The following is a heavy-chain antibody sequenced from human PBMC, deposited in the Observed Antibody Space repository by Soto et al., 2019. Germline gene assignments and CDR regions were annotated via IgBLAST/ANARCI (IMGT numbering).Heavy chain of an antibody. J-gene: IGHJ4*02. D-gene: IGHD4-17*01. CDR3: AKDYGDYLYYFDY. Sequence: QVPLVQSGAEVKKPGASVKVSCKASGYTFTSYAMHWVRQAPGQRLEWMGWINAGNGNTKYSQKFQGRVTITRDTSASTAYMELSSVRSEDTAVYYCAKDYGDYLYYFDYWGQGTLVTVSS. V-gene: IGHV1-3*01. CDR1: GYTFTSYA. CDR2: INAGNGNT.